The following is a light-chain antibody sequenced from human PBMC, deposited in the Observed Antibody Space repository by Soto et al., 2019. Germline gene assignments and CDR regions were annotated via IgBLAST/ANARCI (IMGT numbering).Light chain of an antibody. CDR2: AAS. CDR1: QSISSY. CDR3: QQSYSTPGT. J-gene: IGKJ1*01. Sequence: DLQMTQSPSSLSASVGDRVTITCRASQSISSYLNWYQQKQGKARKLLIYAASSLQSGVPSRFSASGSGTDFTLTISSLQPEDFATYYCQQSYSTPGTFGQGTKVEIK. V-gene: IGKV1-39*01.